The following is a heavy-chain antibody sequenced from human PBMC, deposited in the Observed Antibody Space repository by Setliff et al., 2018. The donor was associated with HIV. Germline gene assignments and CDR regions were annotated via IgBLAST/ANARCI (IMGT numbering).Heavy chain of an antibody. CDR1: GGSISSYY. Sequence: PSETLSLTCTGSGGSISSYYWSWIRQPPGKGLEWIGYIYYSGSTNYNPSLKSRVTISVDTSKNQFSLKLSSVTAADTAVYYCARGGSSGWERGLGYYYYYYMDVWGKGTTVTVSS. CDR3: ARGGSSGWERGLGYYYYYYMDV. CDR2: IYYSGST. D-gene: IGHD6-19*01. J-gene: IGHJ6*03. V-gene: IGHV4-59*01.